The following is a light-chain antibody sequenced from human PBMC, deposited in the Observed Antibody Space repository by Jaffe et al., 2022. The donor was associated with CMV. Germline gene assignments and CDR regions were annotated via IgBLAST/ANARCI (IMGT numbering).Light chain of an antibody. CDR3: QQSYSTPLT. Sequence: DIQMTQSPSSLSASVGDRVTITCRASQSISSYLSWYQLKPGKAPKLLIYAASSLQSGVPSRFSGSGSGTDFTLTISSLQPEDFATYYCQQSYSTPLTFGPGTKVDIK. CDR1: QSISSY. V-gene: IGKV1-39*01. CDR2: AAS. J-gene: IGKJ3*01.